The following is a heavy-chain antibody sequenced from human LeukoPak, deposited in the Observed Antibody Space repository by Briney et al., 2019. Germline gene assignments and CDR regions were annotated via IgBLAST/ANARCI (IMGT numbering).Heavy chain of an antibody. CDR3: ARDLALRWLDSGYPTAGFDY. J-gene: IGHJ4*02. V-gene: IGHV1-24*01. D-gene: IGHD5-12*01. CDR2: FDPEDGET. CDR1: GDSLTELS. Sequence: ASVKVSCKVSGDSLTELSMHWVRQAPGKRLEWMGGFDPEDGETIYAQKFQGRVTMTEDTSTDTAYMELSSLRSEDTAVYYCARDLALRWLDSGYPTAGFDYWGQGTLVTVSS.